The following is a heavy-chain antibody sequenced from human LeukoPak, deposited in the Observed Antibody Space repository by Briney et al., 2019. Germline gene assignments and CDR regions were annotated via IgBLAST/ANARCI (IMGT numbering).Heavy chain of an antibody. CDR3: AREQYDYVWGSYRDDAFDI. CDR2: ISSSSSYI. CDR1: GFTFSSYS. V-gene: IGHV3-21*01. J-gene: IGHJ3*02. D-gene: IGHD3-16*02. Sequence: PGGSLRLSCAASGFTFSSYSMNWVRQAPGKGLGWVSSISSSSSYIYYADSVNGRFTISRDNSKNTLYLQMNSLRAEDTAVYYCAREQYDYVWGSYRDDAFDIWGQGTMVTVSS.